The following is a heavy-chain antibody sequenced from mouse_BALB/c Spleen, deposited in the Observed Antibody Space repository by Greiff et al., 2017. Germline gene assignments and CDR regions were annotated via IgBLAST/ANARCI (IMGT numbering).Heavy chain of an antibody. D-gene: IGHD2-4*01. Sequence: EVKLVESGPGLVKPSQSLSLTCTVTGYSITSDYAWNWIRQFPGNKLEWMGYISYSGSTSYNPSLKSRISITRDTSKNQFFLQLNSVTTEDTATYYCASYDYDAWFAYWGQGTLVTVSA. V-gene: IGHV3-2*02. CDR1: GYSITSDYA. CDR3: ASYDYDAWFAY. CDR2: ISYSGST. J-gene: IGHJ3*01.